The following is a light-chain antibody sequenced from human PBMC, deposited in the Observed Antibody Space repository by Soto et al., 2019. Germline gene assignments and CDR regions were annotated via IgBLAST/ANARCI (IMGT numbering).Light chain of an antibody. CDR2: AAS. CDR3: QQSYSSPYT. Sequence: DIQMTQSPSSLSASVGDRVTITCRASQSISSYLNWYQQKPGKAPKLLIYAASSLQSGVPSRFSGSGSGTDFTLTISSLQPEDFATCYCQQSYSSPYTFGQGTKVDIK. V-gene: IGKV1-39*01. J-gene: IGKJ2*01. CDR1: QSISSY.